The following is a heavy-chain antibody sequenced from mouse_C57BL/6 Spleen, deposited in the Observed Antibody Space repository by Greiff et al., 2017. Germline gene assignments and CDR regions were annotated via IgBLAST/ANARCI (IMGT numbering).Heavy chain of an antibody. D-gene: IGHD2-5*01. CDR2: ISSGSSTI. V-gene: IGHV5-17*01. J-gene: IGHJ4*01. CDR1: GFTFSDYG. Sequence: EVHLVESGGGLVKPGGSLKLSCAASGFTFSDYGMHWVRQAPEKGLEWVAYISSGSSTIYYADTVKGRFTISRDNATNTLFLQMTSLRAEDTAVYYCARQAYSNYGYYAMDYWGQGTSVTVAS. CDR3: ARQAYSNYGYYAMDY.